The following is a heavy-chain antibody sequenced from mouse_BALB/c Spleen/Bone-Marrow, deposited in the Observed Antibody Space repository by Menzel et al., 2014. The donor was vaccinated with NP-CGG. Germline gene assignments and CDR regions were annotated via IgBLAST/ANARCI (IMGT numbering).Heavy chain of an antibody. CDR1: GYTFTSYD. J-gene: IGHJ1*01. V-gene: IGHV1S56*01. Sequence: QVQLKDSGPELVKPGALVKISCKASGYTFTSYDINWVKQRPGQGLEWIGWIYPGDGSTKYNEKFKGKATLTADKSSSTAYMQLSSLTSENSAVYFCARGLLRYFDVWGAGITVTVSS. D-gene: IGHD2-3*01. CDR2: IYPGDGST. CDR3: ARGLLRYFDV.